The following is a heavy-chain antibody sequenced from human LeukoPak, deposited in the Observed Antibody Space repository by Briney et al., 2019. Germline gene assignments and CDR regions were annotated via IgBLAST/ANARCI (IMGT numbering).Heavy chain of an antibody. Sequence: GASVKVSCKTSGFPFNIYSITWVRQAPGQALEWTGWISGYNGNTNYAHKLQGRVTMTTDTSTSTAYMELRSLRSDDTAVYYCARARFYSDSSGYSAPGFFDSWGQGTLVTVSS. CDR3: ARARFYSDSSGYSAPGFFDS. J-gene: IGHJ4*02. V-gene: IGHV1-18*01. CDR2: ISGYNGNT. CDR1: GFPFNIYS. D-gene: IGHD3-22*01.